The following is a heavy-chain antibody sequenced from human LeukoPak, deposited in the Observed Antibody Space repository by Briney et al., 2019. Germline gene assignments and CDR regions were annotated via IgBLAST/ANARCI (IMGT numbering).Heavy chain of an antibody. CDR3: ARHRYTAMVPYYGMDV. D-gene: IGHD5-18*01. V-gene: IGHV5-51*01. CDR2: IYPGDSDT. J-gene: IGHJ6*02. Sequence: PGESLKISCKGSGYSFTSYWIGWVRQMPGKGLEWMGIIYPGDSDTRYSPSFQGQVTISADKSISTAYLQWSSLKASDTAMYYCARHRYTAMVPYYGMDVWGQGTTVTVSS. CDR1: GYSFTSYW.